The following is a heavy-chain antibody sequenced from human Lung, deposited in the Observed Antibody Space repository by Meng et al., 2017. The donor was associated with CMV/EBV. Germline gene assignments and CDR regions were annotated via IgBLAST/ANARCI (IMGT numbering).Heavy chain of an antibody. V-gene: IGHV1-18*01. CDR2: VSGYNGNK. Sequence: SCNASGYTFISEGITWGRQAPGQGLEWMGWVSGYNGNKNYAQKLQGRVTVTTDTSTSTAYLELRSLRSDDTAVYYCARAPVADTIFDYWGQGTPVTVSS. D-gene: IGHD6-19*01. J-gene: IGHJ4*02. CDR1: GYTFISEG. CDR3: ARAPVADTIFDY.